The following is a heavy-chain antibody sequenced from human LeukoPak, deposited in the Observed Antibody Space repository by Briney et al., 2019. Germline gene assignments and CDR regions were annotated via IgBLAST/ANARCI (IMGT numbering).Heavy chain of an antibody. Sequence: GASVKVSCKASGGTFNSYSFSWVRQAPGQGLEWMGGIIPIFGTANYAQKFQGRVTITADDSTSSTYIELSSLRSEDTAVYYCARGDSMAAAASKTIYYYQHGMDVWGQGTTVIVSS. J-gene: IGHJ6*02. V-gene: IGHV1-69*13. CDR2: IIPIFGTA. D-gene: IGHD6-13*01. CDR1: GGTFNSYS. CDR3: ARGDSMAAAASKTIYYYQHGMDV.